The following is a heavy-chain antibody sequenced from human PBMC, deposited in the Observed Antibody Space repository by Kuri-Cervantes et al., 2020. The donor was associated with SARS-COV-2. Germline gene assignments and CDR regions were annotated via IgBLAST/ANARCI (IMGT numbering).Heavy chain of an antibody. CDR3: ARAGDITMIVEYYFDY. J-gene: IGHJ4*02. V-gene: IGHV3-11*04. D-gene: IGHD3-22*01. CDR2: ISSSGSTI. CDR1: GFTFSDYY. Sequence: GESLKISCAASGFTFSDYYMSWIRQAPGKGLGWVSYISSSGSTIYYADSVKGRFTISRDNAKNSLYLQMNSLRAEDTAVYYCARAGDITMIVEYYFDYWGQGTLVTVSS.